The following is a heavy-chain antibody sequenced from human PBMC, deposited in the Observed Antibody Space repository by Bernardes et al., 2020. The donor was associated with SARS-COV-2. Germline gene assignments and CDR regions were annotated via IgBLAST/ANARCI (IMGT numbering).Heavy chain of an antibody. Sequence: ASVMVSCKASGYTFTSYGISWVRQAPGQGLEWMGWISAYNGNTNYAQKLQGRVTMTTDTSTSTAYMELRSLRSDDTAVYYCARSNSGTLDAYFDYWGQGTLVTVSS. CDR1: GYTFTSYG. CDR3: ARSNSGTLDAYFDY. D-gene: IGHD1-1*01. CDR2: ISAYNGNT. J-gene: IGHJ4*02. V-gene: IGHV1-18*01.